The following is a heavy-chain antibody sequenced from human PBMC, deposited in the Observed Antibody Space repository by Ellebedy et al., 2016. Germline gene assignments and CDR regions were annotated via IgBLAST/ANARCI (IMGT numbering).Heavy chain of an antibody. CDR2: ISGTGGST. CDR3: ARDRRGVVPFDY. CDR1: GFTFFTYA. D-gene: IGHD2-15*01. J-gene: IGHJ4*02. Sequence: GESLKISXAASGFTFFTYAMTWVRQAPGKGLEWVSSISGTGGSTYYADSVKGRFTISRDNARNSLYLQMNSLRAEDTAVYYCARDRRGVVPFDYWGQGTLVTVSP. V-gene: IGHV3-23*01.